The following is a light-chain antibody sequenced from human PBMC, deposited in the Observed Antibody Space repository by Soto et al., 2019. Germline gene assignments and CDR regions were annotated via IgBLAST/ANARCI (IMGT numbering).Light chain of an antibody. Sequence: VLTQSPVTLSLSPGERATLSCRASQSFRGLLAWYQQKPGQAPRLLIYDAYNRATGIPPRFSGSGSGTDFTLTISRLEPEDFALYYCQQYATSPLTFGGGTKVDIK. J-gene: IGKJ4*01. CDR1: QSFRGL. CDR3: QQYATSPLT. V-gene: IGKV3-11*01. CDR2: DAY.